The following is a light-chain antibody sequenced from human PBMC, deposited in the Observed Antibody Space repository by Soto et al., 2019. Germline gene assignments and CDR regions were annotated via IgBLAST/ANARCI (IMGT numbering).Light chain of an antibody. Sequence: EIVVTQSPGILSVSPGDRATLSCRASQSVGRNLAWYQQKPGQAPTLLIYAASTRDTSLPARFSGSGSGTDFTLTITSLQSEDFAGYYCQEYSKWPLFTFGPGTRVDIK. CDR2: AAS. CDR1: QSVGRN. J-gene: IGKJ3*01. V-gene: IGKV3-15*01. CDR3: QEYSKWPLFT.